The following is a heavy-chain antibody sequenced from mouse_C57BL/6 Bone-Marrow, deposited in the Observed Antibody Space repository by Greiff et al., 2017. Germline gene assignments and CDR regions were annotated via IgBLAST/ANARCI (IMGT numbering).Heavy chain of an antibody. CDR3: ARQGWVFDY. J-gene: IGHJ2*01. D-gene: IGHD1-1*02. Sequence: QVQLQQPGAELVKPGASVKMSCKASGYTFTSYWITWVKQRPGQGLEWIGDIYPGSGSTNYNEKFKSKATLTLDTSSSTAYMQLSSLTSEDSAVYYCARQGWVFDYWGQGTTLTVSS. V-gene: IGHV1-55*01. CDR1: GYTFTSYW. CDR2: IYPGSGST.